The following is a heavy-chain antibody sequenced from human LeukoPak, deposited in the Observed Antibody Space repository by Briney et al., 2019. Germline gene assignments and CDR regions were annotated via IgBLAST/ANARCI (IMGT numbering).Heavy chain of an antibody. Sequence: GGSLRLSCAASGFTFSSYAMSWVRQAPGKGLEWVSAISGSGGSTYYADSVKGRFTISGDKAKNSLYLQMNSLRVEDTAVYYCARDTKYAFDNWGQGTLVTVSS. D-gene: IGHD2-2*01. J-gene: IGHJ4*02. CDR3: ARDTKYAFDN. CDR1: GFTFSSYA. CDR2: ISGSGGST. V-gene: IGHV3-23*01.